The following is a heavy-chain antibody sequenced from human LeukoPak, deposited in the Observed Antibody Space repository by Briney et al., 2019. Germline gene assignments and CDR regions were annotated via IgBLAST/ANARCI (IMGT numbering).Heavy chain of an antibody. CDR1: GGSISSYY. V-gene: IGHV4-59*08. Sequence: PSETLSLTCTVSGGSISSYYWSWIRQPPGKALEWIGYLYSSGSTNYNPSLKSRVTISVDTSKNQFSLKLSSVTAADTAVYYCARGDYYDSSGYKTLYDYWGQGTLVTVSS. CDR3: ARGDYYDSSGYKTLYDY. D-gene: IGHD3-22*01. CDR2: LYSSGST. J-gene: IGHJ4*02.